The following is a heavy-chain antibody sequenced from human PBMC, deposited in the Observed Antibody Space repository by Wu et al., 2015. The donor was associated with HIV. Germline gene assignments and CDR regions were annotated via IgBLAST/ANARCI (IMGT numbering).Heavy chain of an antibody. J-gene: IGHJ4*02. V-gene: IGHV1-18*01. CDR1: GYNFNGFG. Sequence: QVQLVQSGIEVKKSGASMKLSCKASGYNFNGFGIVWVRQAPGQGLEWLGWISQWEQNKLYGQKFRDRLTLSADTITGTAFLELKNLRPNDSAIYFCARGIYTTGGTGYFDFWGQGTPVTV. CDR2: ISQWEQNK. CDR3: ARGIYTTGGTGYFDF. D-gene: IGHD5-12*01.